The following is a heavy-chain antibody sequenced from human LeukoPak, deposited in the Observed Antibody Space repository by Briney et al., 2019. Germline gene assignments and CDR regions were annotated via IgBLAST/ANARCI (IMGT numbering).Heavy chain of an antibody. CDR3: ARIIGVTGTDWFDP. CDR1: GGTFSSYA. J-gene: IGHJ5*02. D-gene: IGHD6-13*01. Sequence: ASVKVSCKASGGTFSSYAISWVRQAPGQGLEWMGGIIPIFGTANYAQKFQGRVTITTDESTSTAYMELSSLRADDTAVYYCARIIGVTGTDWFDPWGQGTLVTVSS. V-gene: IGHV1-69*05. CDR2: IIPIFGTA.